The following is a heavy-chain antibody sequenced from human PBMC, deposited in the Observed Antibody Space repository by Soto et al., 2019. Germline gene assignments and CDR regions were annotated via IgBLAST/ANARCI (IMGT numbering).Heavy chain of an antibody. V-gene: IGHV3-48*02. D-gene: IGHD6-13*01. CDR1: EFTFSSYS. CDR3: ARGTHSTSWLIDS. CDR2: SSGSSSSI. Sequence: PGGSLRLSCAAFEFTFSSYSMNWVRQAPGKGLEWISYSSGSSSSINYADSVRGRFTISRDNAKNSLYLEMNSLRDEDTAVYYCARGTHSTSWLIDSWGQGTLVTVSS. J-gene: IGHJ4*02.